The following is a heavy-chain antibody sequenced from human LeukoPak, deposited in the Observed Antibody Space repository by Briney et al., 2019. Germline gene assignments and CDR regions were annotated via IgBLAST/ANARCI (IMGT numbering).Heavy chain of an antibody. J-gene: IGHJ4*02. V-gene: IGHV4-61*02. CDR1: GGSISSGSYY. D-gene: IGHD5-24*01. CDR2: IYTSGST. CDR3: ARIPGRWLQLPFFDY. Sequence: SETLSLTCTVSGGSISSGSYYWSWIRQPAGKGLEWIGRIYTSGSTNYNPSLKSRVTMSIDTSKNQFSLQLSSVTAADTAVYYCARIPGRWLQLPFFDYWGQGTLVTVSS.